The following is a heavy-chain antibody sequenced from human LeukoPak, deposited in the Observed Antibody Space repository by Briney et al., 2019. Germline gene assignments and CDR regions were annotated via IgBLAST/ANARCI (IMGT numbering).Heavy chain of an antibody. CDR2: INHSGST. CDR1: GGCFSGYY. Sequence: SETLSLTCAVYGGCFSGYYWSWIRQPPGKGLEWIGEINHSGSTYYNPSLKSRVTISVDTSKNQFSLKLSSVTAADTAVYYCARGKWYDYWGQGTLVTVSS. D-gene: IGHD2-15*01. CDR3: ARGKWYDY. J-gene: IGHJ4*02. V-gene: IGHV4-34*01.